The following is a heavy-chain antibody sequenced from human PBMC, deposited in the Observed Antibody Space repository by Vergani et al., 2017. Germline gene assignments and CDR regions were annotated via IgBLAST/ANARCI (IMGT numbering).Heavy chain of an antibody. D-gene: IGHD6-19*01. V-gene: IGHV3-30*03. J-gene: IGHJ4*02. CDR2: ISYDGSNK. CDR1: GFTFSSYG. CDR3: ARSFFQYSSGWYYFDY. Sequence: QVQLVESGGGVVQPGRSLRLSCAASGFTFSSYGMHWVRQAPGKGLEWVAVISYDGSNKYYADSVKGRFTISRDNSKNTLYLQMNSLRAEDTAVYYCARSFFQYSSGWYYFDYWGQGTLVTVSS.